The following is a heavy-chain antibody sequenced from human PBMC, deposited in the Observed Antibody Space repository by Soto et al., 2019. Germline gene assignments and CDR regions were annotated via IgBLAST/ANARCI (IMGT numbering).Heavy chain of an antibody. J-gene: IGHJ4*02. CDR2: IKQDGSEK. D-gene: IGHD3-3*01. V-gene: IGHV3-7*01. CDR3: ARVWYDFWSGAFDY. CDR1: GFTFSSYW. Sequence: GGSLRLSCAASGFTFSSYWMSWVRQAPGKGLEWVANIKQDGSEKYYVDSVKGRFTISRDNAKNSLYLQMNSLRAEDTAVYYCARVWYDFWSGAFDYWGQGTLVTVSS.